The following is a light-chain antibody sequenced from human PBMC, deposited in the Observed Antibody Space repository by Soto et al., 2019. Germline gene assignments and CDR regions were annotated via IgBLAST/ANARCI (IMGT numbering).Light chain of an antibody. J-gene: IGKJ1*01. CDR3: HQYDSWT. Sequence: ETVMTQSPATLSVSPGERATLSCRASQSVGSNLAWYQQKPGQAPRLLIYGASTRATGIPDRFSGSGSGTDFTLTISRLEPEDFAVYYCHQYDSWTFGQGTKVEIK. V-gene: IGKV3D-15*01. CDR2: GAS. CDR1: QSVGSN.